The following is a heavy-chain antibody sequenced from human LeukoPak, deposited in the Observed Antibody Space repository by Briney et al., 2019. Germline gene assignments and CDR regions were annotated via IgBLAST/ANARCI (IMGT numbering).Heavy chain of an antibody. CDR3: ARDLGQYYDTSDNWFDP. D-gene: IGHD3-22*01. Sequence: GETLRLSCAASGFTFNTYVMNRVRQAPGKGLELVSSISGSGDSTFYADSVKGRFTISRDNSKNTLSLQMNSLRAEDTAVYYCARDLGQYYDTSDNWFDPWGQGTLVTVSS. J-gene: IGHJ5*02. CDR1: GFTFNTYV. V-gene: IGHV3-23*01. CDR2: ISGSGDST.